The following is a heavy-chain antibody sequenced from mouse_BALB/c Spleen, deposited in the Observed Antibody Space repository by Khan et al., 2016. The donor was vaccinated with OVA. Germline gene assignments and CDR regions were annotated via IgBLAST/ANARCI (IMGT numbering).Heavy chain of an antibody. J-gene: IGHJ4*01. V-gene: IGHV2-6*02. Sequence: QVQLKQSGPGLVAPSQSLSITCTVSGFSLTNYGVHWVRQPPGKGLEWLVVIWGDGTTTYNSPLKSRLTISKDNSKSQVFLQMNSLQTDDTALYHCARDANCYGRGNMDFWGAGTSVTVSS. CDR1: GFSLTNYG. CDR3: ARDANCYGRGNMDF. CDR2: IWGDGTT. D-gene: IGHD1-2*01.